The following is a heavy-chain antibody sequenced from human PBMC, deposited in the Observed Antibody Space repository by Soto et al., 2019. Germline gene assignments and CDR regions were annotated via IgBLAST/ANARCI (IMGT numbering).Heavy chain of an antibody. J-gene: IGHJ4*02. Sequence: QVQLVQSGAEVKRPGSSVKVSCKASGDTFNFYSINWVRQAPGLGLEWMGRVNPIVSMSNYAQKFQGRVTMPXDXPTSTAYMELSSLRSEDTAIYYCASSYGSGYRAFDYWGQGALVTVSS. CDR1: GDTFNFYS. CDR2: VNPIVSMS. V-gene: IGHV1-69*02. CDR3: ASSYGSGYRAFDY. D-gene: IGHD3-10*01.